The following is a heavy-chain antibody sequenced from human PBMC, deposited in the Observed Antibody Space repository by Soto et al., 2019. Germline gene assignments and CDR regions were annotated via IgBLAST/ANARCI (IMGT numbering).Heavy chain of an antibody. CDR2: IYYSGST. J-gene: IGHJ6*03. CDR3: ARSGYGSGVPKYYYYYYMDV. CDR1: GGSIISSSYY. D-gene: IGHD3-10*01. V-gene: IGHV4-39*01. Sequence: SETLSLTCTVSGGSIISSSYYWGWIRQPPGKGLEWIGSIYYSGSTYYNPSLKSRVTISVDTSKNQFSLKLSSVTAADTAVYYCARSGYGSGVPKYYYYYYMDVWGKGTTVTVSS.